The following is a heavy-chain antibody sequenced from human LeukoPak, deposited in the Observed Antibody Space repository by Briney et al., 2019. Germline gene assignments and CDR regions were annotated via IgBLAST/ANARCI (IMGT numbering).Heavy chain of an antibody. J-gene: IGHJ4*02. V-gene: IGHV3-23*01. D-gene: IGHD3-3*01. CDR3: AKGGLWVGGVVIMAFDC. Sequence: PGGSLRLSCAASGFTFSSYAMSWVRQAPGKGLEWVSAISGSGGSTYYADSVKGRFTISRDNSKNTLYLQMNSLRAEDTAVYYCAKGGLWVGGVVIMAFDCWGQRTLVTVSS. CDR1: GFTFSSYA. CDR2: ISGSGGST.